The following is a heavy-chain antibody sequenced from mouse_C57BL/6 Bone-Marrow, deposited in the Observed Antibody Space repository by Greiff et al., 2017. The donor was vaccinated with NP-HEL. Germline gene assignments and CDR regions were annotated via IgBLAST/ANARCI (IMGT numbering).Heavy chain of an antibody. CDR1: GYTFTSYG. Sequence: EAGAELARPGASVKLSCKASGYTFTSYGISWVKQSTGQGLEWIGEMNARSGTTSYNEKFKGKATLTADKSSSTAYMELRSLTSEDSAVYFCARFGSYWGQGTLVTVSA. D-gene: IGHD1-1*01. V-gene: IGHV1-81*01. CDR2: MNARSGTT. CDR3: ARFGSY. J-gene: IGHJ3*01.